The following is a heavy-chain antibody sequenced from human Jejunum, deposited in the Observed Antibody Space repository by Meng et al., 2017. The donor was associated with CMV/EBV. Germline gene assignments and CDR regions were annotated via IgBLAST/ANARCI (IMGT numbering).Heavy chain of an antibody. CDR1: GFTFTNYW. D-gene: IGHD6-13*01. J-gene: IGHJ4*02. Sequence: VASGFTFTNYWMSWVRQAPGKGLEWVANINEDGSTIYFVDSLKGRFTISRDNAKKSLYLQMNSLRAADTAVYYCATDYRRGAGPNWGQGTLVTVSS. CDR3: ATDYRRGAGPN. V-gene: IGHV3-7*01. CDR2: INEDGSTI.